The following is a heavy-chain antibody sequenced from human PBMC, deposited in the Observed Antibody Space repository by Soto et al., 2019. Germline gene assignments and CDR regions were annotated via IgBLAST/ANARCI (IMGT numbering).Heavy chain of an antibody. Sequence: PGGSLRLACAASGFTFSSYGMHWVRQAPGKGLEWVAVISYDGSNKYYADSVKGRFTISRDNSKNTLYLQMNSLRAEDTAVYYCAKDAGIAVAGTYHYGMAVWGQGTTVTVSS. CDR3: AKDAGIAVAGTYHYGMAV. D-gene: IGHD6-19*01. CDR2: ISYDGSNK. CDR1: GFTFSSYG. V-gene: IGHV3-30*18. J-gene: IGHJ6*02.